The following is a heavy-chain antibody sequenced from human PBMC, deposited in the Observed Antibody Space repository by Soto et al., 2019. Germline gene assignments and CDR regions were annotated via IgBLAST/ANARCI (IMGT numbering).Heavy chain of an antibody. D-gene: IGHD2-2*01. CDR3: ARDRGPSSTSCCYLFG. J-gene: IGHJ4*02. CDR1: GFTFSSYA. Sequence: PGGSLRLSCAASGFTFSSYAMSWVRQAPGKGLEWVSAISGSGSTIYYADSVKGRFTISRDNAKNSLYLQMNSLRAEDTAVYYCARDRGPSSTSCCYLFGWGQGTLVTVSS. CDR2: ISGSGSTI. V-gene: IGHV3-23*01.